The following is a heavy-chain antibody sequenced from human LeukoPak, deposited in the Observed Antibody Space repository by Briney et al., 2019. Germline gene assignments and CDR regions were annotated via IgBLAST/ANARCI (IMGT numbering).Heavy chain of an antibody. V-gene: IGHV3-30*04. CDR3: AREDGYYPSSFDY. Sequence: PGRSLRLSCAASGFTFSSYAMHWVRQAPGKGLEWVAVISYDGSNKYYADSVKGRFTISRDNSKNTLYLQMNSLRAEDTAVYYCAREDGYYPSSFDYWGQGTLATVSS. J-gene: IGHJ4*02. CDR1: GFTFSSYA. D-gene: IGHD3-3*01. CDR2: ISYDGSNK.